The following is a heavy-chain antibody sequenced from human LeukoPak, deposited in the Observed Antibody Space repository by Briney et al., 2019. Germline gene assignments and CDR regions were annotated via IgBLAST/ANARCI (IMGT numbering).Heavy chain of an antibody. CDR2: IYWNGGST. V-gene: IGHV3-20*04. D-gene: IGHD2-21*02. CDR1: GFTFDDYG. Sequence: PGGSLRLSXAASGFTFDDYGMSWVRQAPGKGLEWIWGIYWNGGSTCYADSVKRRFTFFRDNAKNSLYLQINSLRAEDTAFYYCARIRDCGGDCPFDYWGQGTLVTVSS. J-gene: IGHJ4*02. CDR3: ARIRDCGGDCPFDY.